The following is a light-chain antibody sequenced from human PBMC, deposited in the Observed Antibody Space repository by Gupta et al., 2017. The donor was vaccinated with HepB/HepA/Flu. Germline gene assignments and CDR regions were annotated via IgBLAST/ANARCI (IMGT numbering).Light chain of an antibody. Sequence: QSALTQPASASRSPGQSITISCTGTSSDVGGYNYVSWYQQHPAKTHKVMIYDVSNRPAGISNRFSGSKSGNTASLTISGRQAEDDADYYCSSFTISSSLVFGGGTKLTVL. V-gene: IGLV2-14*01. J-gene: IGLJ2*01. CDR1: SSDVGGYNY. CDR3: SSFTISSSLV. CDR2: DVS.